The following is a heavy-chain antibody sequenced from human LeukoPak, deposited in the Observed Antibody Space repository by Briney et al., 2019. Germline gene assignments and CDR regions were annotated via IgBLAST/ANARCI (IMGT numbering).Heavy chain of an antibody. CDR2: IYHSGST. V-gene: IGHV4-38-2*02. D-gene: IGHD1-26*01. Sequence: SETLSLTCTVSGYSISSGYYWGWIRQPPGKGLEWIGSIYHSGSTYYNPSLKSRVTISVDTSKNQFSLKLSSVTAADTAVYYCARDSGGSYYFGNWFDPWGQGTLVTVSS. CDR3: ARDSGGSYYFGNWFDP. CDR1: GYSISSGYY. J-gene: IGHJ5*02.